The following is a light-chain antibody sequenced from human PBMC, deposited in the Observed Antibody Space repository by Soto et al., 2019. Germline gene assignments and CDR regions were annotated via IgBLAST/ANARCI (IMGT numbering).Light chain of an antibody. Sequence: DIQLTQSPSLLPASVGQRVTIPCLASQGISTYLAWYQQTSGKAPKLLITAASTLQRGVPSRFSGSGSGTQFTLTISGLQPEDFATYYCQQYNSYSWTFGQGTKVDIK. V-gene: IGKV1-9*01. CDR1: QGISTY. CDR2: AAS. J-gene: IGKJ1*01. CDR3: QQYNSYSWT.